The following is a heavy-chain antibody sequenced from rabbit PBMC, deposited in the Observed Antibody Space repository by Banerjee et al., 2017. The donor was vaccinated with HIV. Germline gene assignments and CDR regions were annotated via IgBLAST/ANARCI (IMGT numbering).Heavy chain of an antibody. CDR3: ARDVYASYIGYAYAL. J-gene: IGHJ4*01. V-gene: IGHV1S40*01. CDR1: GFSFNSYW. Sequence: QSLEESGGDLVKPGASLTLTCTASGFSFNSYWIYWVRQAPGKGLEWIACIYGGSDGNTDYASWAKGRFTISKTSSTTVDLKMTSLTAADTATYFCARDVYASYIGYAYALWGQGTLVTVS. D-gene: IGHD6-1*01. CDR2: IYGGSDGNT.